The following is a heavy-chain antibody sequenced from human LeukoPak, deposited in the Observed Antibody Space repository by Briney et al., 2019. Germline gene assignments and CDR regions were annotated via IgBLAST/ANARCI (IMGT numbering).Heavy chain of an antibody. V-gene: IGHV3-21*01. CDR3: ARDLGVSNDAFDI. Sequence: GGSLRLSCAASGFTFSSYSMNWVRQAPGKGLEWVSSISSSSSYIYYADSVKGRFTISRDNAKNSLYLQMNSLRAEDTAVYYCARDLGVSNDAFDIWGQGTMVTVSS. J-gene: IGHJ3*02. CDR2: ISSSSSYI. CDR1: GFTFSSYS.